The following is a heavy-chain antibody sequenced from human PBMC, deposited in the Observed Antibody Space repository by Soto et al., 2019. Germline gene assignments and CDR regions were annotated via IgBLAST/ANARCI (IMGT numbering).Heavy chain of an antibody. CDR2: TYYRSKWYN. J-gene: IGHJ4*02. V-gene: IGHV6-1*01. CDR1: GSSVSSNIPA. CDR3: ARDRPGTIPFDY. Sequence: SQTLSLTCALSGSSVSSNIPAWHWIRQSPSRGLEWLGRTYYRSKWYNYYSVSVKSRITINPYTSNNQFSLQLNFVTPEDTAVYYCARDRPGTIPFDYWGQGTMVTVSS. D-gene: IGHD3-10*01.